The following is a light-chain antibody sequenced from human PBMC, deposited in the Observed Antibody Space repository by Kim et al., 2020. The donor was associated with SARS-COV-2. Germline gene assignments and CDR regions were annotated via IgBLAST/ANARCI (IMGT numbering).Light chain of an antibody. Sequence: QSALTQPASVSGSPGQSITISCTGTSSDVAGYNYVSWYQQHPGKAPKLMIYDVNDRPSGVSNRFSGSKSGNTASLTISGLQAEDEADYYCSSYTSSSLLVFGTGTKVTVL. CDR1: SSDVAGYNY. J-gene: IGLJ1*01. CDR2: DVN. CDR3: SSYTSSSLLV. V-gene: IGLV2-14*03.